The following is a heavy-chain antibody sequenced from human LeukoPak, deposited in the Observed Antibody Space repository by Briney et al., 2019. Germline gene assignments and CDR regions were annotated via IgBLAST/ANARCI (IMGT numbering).Heavy chain of an antibody. V-gene: IGHV3-7*01. D-gene: IGHD5/OR15-5a*01. Sequence: GGSLRLSCAASGFTFSSHSMSWVRQAPGKGLEWVANVKEDGSEKNYVDSVKGRFTISRDNAVKSLYLQMNSLRAGDTAVYFCARLLHYERSVYRPVDCWGQGTLVAVSS. CDR3: ARLLHYERSVYRPVDC. J-gene: IGHJ4*02. CDR2: VKEDGSEK. CDR1: GFTFSSHS.